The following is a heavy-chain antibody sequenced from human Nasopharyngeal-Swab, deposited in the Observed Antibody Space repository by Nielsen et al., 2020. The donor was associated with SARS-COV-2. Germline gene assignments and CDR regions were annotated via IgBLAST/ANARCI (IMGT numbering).Heavy chain of an antibody. CDR1: GFTFSSYS. V-gene: IGHV3-21*01. J-gene: IGHJ4*02. D-gene: IGHD6-19*01. CDR2: ISSSSSYI. Sequence: GGSLRLSCAAPGFTFSSYSMNWVRQAPGKGLEWVSSISSSSSYIYYADSVKGRFTISRDNAKNSLYLQMNSLRAEDTAVYYCARDHSVAGTDYWGQGTLVTVSS. CDR3: ARDHSVAGTDY.